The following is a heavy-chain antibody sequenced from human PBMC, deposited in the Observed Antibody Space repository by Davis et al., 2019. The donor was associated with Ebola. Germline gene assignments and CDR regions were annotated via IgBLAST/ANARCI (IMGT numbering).Heavy chain of an antibody. D-gene: IGHD2-15*01. CDR1: GYTFTGYY. V-gene: IGHV1-2*04. J-gene: IGHJ4*02. CDR2: INPNSGGT. CDR3: ARDKGVDIVVVVAATLVLDY. Sequence: ASVKVSCKASGYTFTGYYMPWVRQAPGQGLEWMGWINPNSGGTNYAQKSQGWVTMTRDTSTSTVYMELSSLRSEDTAVYYCARDKGVDIVVVVAATLVLDYWGQGTLVTVSS.